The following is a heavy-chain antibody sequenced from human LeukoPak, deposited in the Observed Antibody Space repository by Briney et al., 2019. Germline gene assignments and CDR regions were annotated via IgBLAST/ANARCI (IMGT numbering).Heavy chain of an antibody. D-gene: IGHD4-17*01. Sequence: SETLSLTCTVSGGSISSYYWSWIRQPAGKGLEWIGRIYTSGSSNYNPSFKSRVTTSIDTSKNQFSLKLSSVTAADTAVYYCARVGYGDYYFDYWGQGTLVTVSS. CDR3: ARVGYGDYYFDY. J-gene: IGHJ4*02. V-gene: IGHV4-4*07. CDR2: IYTSGSS. CDR1: GGSISSYY.